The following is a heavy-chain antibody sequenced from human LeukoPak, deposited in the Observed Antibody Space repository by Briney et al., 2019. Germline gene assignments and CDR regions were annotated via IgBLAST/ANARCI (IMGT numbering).Heavy chain of an antibody. CDR2: IYHSGST. J-gene: IGHJ6*02. V-gene: IGHV4-4*02. CDR1: GGSISSSNW. CDR3: ARAGYCSSTSCTHYYGMDV. Sequence: PSGTLSLTCAVSGGSISSSNWWSWVRQPPGKGLGWIGEIYHSGSTNYNPSLKSRVTISVDKSKNQFSLKLSSVTAADTAVYYCARAGYCSSTSCTHYYGMDVWGQGTTVTVSS. D-gene: IGHD2-2*01.